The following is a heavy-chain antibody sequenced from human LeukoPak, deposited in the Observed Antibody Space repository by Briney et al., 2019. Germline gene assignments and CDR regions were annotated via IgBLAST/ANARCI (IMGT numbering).Heavy chain of an antibody. Sequence: GGSLRLSCAASGFTFSNYAMSWVRQAPGKGLEWVSAINGGGGSTYYADSVKGRFTISRDNSKNTLYLQMNSLRAEDTAVYYCAKDTQLYYYDSSGYLGYWGQGTLVTVSS. J-gene: IGHJ4*02. D-gene: IGHD3-22*01. V-gene: IGHV3-23*01. CDR3: AKDTQLYYYDSSGYLGY. CDR2: INGGGGST. CDR1: GFTFSNYA.